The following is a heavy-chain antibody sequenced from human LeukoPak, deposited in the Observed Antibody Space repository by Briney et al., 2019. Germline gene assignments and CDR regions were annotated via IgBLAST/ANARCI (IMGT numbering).Heavy chain of an antibody. V-gene: IGHV3-23*01. CDR3: VRGLCGGDCYFDYFDY. CDR2: ISGSGGST. D-gene: IGHD2-21*02. CDR1: GFTFSSYG. J-gene: IGHJ4*02. Sequence: GGSLRLSCAASGFTFSSYGMSWVRQAPGKGLEWVSAISGSGGSTYYADSVKGRFTISRDNSKNTLYLQMNSLRAEDTAVYYCVRGLCGGDCYFDYFDYWGQGTLVTVSS.